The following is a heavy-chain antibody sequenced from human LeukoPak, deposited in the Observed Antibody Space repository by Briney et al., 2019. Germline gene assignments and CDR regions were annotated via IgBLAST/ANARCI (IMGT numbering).Heavy chain of an antibody. CDR3: ARDGENHYCDY. CDR1: GFTVSSNH. CDR2: IYSGGTI. Sequence: GGSLRLSCAASGFTVSSNHMSWVRQAPGKGLEWVSVIYSGGTIYYADSVKGRFTISRDNSKNTVYLEMNSLRAEDTAVYYCARDGENHYCDYWGQGTLVTVST. J-gene: IGHJ4*02. D-gene: IGHD7-27*01. V-gene: IGHV3-66*01.